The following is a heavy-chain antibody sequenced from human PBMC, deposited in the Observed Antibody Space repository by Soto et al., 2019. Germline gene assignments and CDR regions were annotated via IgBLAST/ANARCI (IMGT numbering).Heavy chain of an antibody. CDR3: AKDVVVGATTGLGDYYYYYGMDV. CDR2: SYSGGTT. V-gene: IGHV3-53*05. Sequence: GGSLRLSCAASGFTVSRNYVSWVRQAPGKGLAWVSLSYSGGTTDYADSVKGRFTISRDNSKNTLYLQMNSLRAEDTAVYYCAKDVVVGATTGLGDYYYYYGMDVWGQGTTVTVSS. J-gene: IGHJ6*02. CDR1: GFTVSRNY. D-gene: IGHD1-26*01.